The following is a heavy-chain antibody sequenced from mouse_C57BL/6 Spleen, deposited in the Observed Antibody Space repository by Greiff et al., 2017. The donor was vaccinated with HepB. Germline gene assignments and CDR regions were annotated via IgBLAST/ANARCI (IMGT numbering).Heavy chain of an antibody. CDR3: ATIDGDLPY. CDR1: GFTFTSYW. Sequence: VQLQQSGTDLVKPGASVKLSCKASGFTFTSYWMHRVKQRPGQGLEWIGSINPSNGGTNYKEKFKSKATMTVDKSSSTAYMQLSSLTSEDSAVFDCATIDGDLPYWRQGNLVTVAA. CDR2: INPSNGGT. J-gene: IGHJ3*01. D-gene: IGHD2-13*01. V-gene: IGHV1-53*01.